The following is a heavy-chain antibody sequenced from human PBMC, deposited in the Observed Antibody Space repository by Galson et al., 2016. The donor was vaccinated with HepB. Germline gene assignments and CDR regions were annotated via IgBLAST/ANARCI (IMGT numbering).Heavy chain of an antibody. V-gene: IGHV3-15*01. Sequence: SLRLSCAASGFTFSSYSMNWVRRAPGKGLEWVGRTKSKTDGGTTDYAAPVKGRFSISRDDSRNTLYLQMNSLKTEDTALYYCTTDGWQWGQGTLVTVSS. D-gene: IGHD2-15*01. CDR3: TTDGWQ. CDR2: TKSKTDGGTT. CDR1: GFTFSSYS. J-gene: IGHJ4*02.